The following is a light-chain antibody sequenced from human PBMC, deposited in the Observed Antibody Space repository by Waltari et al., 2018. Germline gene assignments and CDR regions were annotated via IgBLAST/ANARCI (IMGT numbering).Light chain of an antibody. J-gene: IGKJ5*01. Sequence: EIVLTQSPGTLSLSPGERATLFCRTSQGGSSTYLAWFQPKPAQAPRIVIFGASSRATGIPDRFSGSGSGTDFTLTINRLEPEDFAVYYCQQYGTSLITFGQGTRLEIK. CDR1: QGGSSTY. CDR2: GAS. V-gene: IGKV3-20*01. CDR3: QQYGTSLIT.